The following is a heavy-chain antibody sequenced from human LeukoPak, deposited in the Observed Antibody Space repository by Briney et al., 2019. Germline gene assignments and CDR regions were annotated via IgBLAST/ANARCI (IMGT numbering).Heavy chain of an antibody. CDR2: IYYSGST. CDR3: ARRAGYSYGYYFDY. Sequence: SETLSLTCTVSGGSISSYYWSWIRQPPGKGLEWIGYIYYSGSTNYNPSLKSRVTISVDTSKNQFSLKLSSVTAADTVVYYCARRAGYSYGYYFDYWGQGTLVTVSS. D-gene: IGHD5-18*01. CDR1: GGSISSYY. V-gene: IGHV4-59*08. J-gene: IGHJ4*02.